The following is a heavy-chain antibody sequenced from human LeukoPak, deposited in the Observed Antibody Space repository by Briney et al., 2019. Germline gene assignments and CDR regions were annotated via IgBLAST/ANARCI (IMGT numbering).Heavy chain of an antibody. CDR1: GFTFSSYA. CDR3: TRATAGFDY. J-gene: IGHJ4*02. Sequence: GGSLRLSCAASGFTFSSYAMSWVRQAPGKGLEWVSAISGSGGSTYYADSVKGRFTISRDNSKNTLFLQMNSLTAEDTAVYYCTRATAGFDYWGQGTLVTVSS. V-gene: IGHV3-23*01. D-gene: IGHD6-25*01. CDR2: ISGSGGST.